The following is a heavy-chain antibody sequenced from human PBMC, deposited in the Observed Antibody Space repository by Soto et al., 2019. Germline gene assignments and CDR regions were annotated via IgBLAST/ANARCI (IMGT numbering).Heavy chain of an antibody. V-gene: IGHV4-31*03. CDR1: GGSISSGDYF. D-gene: IGHD3-3*02. Sequence: QVQLQESGPGLVKPSQTLSLTCTVSGGSISSGDYFWTWIRQHPGKGLEWIGYIYYSEKTYYNPSLKSRVTISVDTSKSSFSLRLSSVPAADTAVYYCARAPLISIFFAYGMDAWGQGTTVTVSS. CDR3: ARAPLISIFFAYGMDA. CDR2: IYYSEKT. J-gene: IGHJ6*02.